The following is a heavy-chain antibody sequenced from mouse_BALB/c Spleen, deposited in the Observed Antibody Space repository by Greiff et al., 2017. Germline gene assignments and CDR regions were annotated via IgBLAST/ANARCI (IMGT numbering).Heavy chain of an antibody. CDR2: ISDGGSYT. D-gene: IGHD2-1*01. Sequence: DVMLVESGGGLVKPGGSLKLSCAASGFTFSDYYMYWVRQTPEKRLEWVATISDGGSYTYYPDSVKGRFTISRDNAKNNLYLQMSSLKSEDTAMYYCARDDGNYPYFDYWGQGTTLTVSS. J-gene: IGHJ2*01. CDR3: ARDDGNYPYFDY. V-gene: IGHV5-4*02. CDR1: GFTFSDYY.